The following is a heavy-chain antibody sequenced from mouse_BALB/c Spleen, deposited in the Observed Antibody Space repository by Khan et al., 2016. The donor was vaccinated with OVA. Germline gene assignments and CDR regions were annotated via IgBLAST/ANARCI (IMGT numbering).Heavy chain of an antibody. CDR3: AIIYYGYDWLTY. CDR2: IWGDGST. CDR1: GLSLTNYG. D-gene: IGHD2-2*01. Sequence: QVQLKESGPGLVAPSQSLSITCTVSGLSLTNYGISWIRQPPGKGLEWLGVIWGDGSTNYHSALISRLSITKDNSKTQVFLPLNSLHTDDTATYYCAIIYYGYDWLTYWGQGTLVTVSA. V-gene: IGHV2-3*01. J-gene: IGHJ3*01.